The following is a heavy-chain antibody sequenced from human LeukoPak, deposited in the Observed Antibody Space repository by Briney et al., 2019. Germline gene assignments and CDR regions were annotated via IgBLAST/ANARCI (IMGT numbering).Heavy chain of an antibody. J-gene: IGHJ4*02. CDR3: TRMVRGVMIEYYFDY. Sequence: PGGSLRLSCAASGFRFSDYYMSWLRQAPGKGLEWVSYIGSSGTTIYYADSVRGRFTISRDNAKNSLYLQMNSLRAEDTAVYYCTRMVRGVMIEYYFDYWGQGTLVTVSS. CDR1: GFRFSDYY. CDR2: IGSSGTTI. V-gene: IGHV3-11*01. D-gene: IGHD3-10*01.